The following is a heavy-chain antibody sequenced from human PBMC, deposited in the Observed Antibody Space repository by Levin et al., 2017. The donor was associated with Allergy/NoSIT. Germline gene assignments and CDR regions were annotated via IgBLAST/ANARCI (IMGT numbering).Heavy chain of an antibody. CDR1: GFTFSSYA. V-gene: IGHV3-23*01. CDR2: ISGSGGST. D-gene: IGHD5-18*01. J-gene: IGHJ4*02. Sequence: PGESLKISCAASGFTFSSYAMSWVRQAPGKGLEWVSAISGSGGSTYYADSVKGRFTISRDNSKNTLYLQMNSLRAEDTAVYYCAKGGRGYSYGYDYWGQGTLVTVSS. CDR3: AKGGRGYSYGYDY.